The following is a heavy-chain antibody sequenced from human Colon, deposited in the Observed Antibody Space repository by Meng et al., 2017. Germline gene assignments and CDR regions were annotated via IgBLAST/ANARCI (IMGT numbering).Heavy chain of an antibody. V-gene: IGHV6-1*01. CDR1: GDSVASNTAA. J-gene: IGHJ4*02. Sequence: QLQLQQSGPGLVKPSQTISLTCVISGDSVASNTAAWNWIRQSASRGLEWLGRTNYRSKWYNEYAVSVKSRMTFNADTSKNQVSLQVNSVPPEDTAVYYCARDHGYSYGLPLDYWGQGILVTVSS. CDR3: ARDHGYSYGLPLDY. CDR2: TNYRSKWYN. D-gene: IGHD5-18*01.